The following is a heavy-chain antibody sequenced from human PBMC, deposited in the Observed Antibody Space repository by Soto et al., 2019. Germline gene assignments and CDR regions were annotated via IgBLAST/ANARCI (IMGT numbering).Heavy chain of an antibody. V-gene: IGHV1-69*05. CDR3: ARGAAARVLGLMYYALEI. CDR2: IIPVFGAA. J-gene: IGHJ3*01. D-gene: IGHD3-3*01. CDR1: GATLDTFINYG. Sequence: QVQLVQSGAEVKKPGSSVRVSCKASGATLDTFINYGITWVRQAPGQGLEWMGGIIPVFGAANHAQKFQGTVXXXTXKSTRTVNMELSSVRSEDTAVYYCARGAAARVLGLMYYALEIWGQGTVVTVCS.